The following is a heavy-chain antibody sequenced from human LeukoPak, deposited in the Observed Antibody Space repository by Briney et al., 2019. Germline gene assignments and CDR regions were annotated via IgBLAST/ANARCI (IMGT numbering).Heavy chain of an antibody. J-gene: IGHJ5*02. V-gene: IGHV3-74*01. Sequence: PGGSLRLSCAASGFTFSSNWMYWVRRAPGKGLVWVSHISTDGSTTNYADSVKGRFTISRDNARNTLYLQMDSLRSEDTAVYYCTRGYGDWFDPWGQGTLVTVSS. CDR3: TRGYGDWFDP. D-gene: IGHD4-17*01. CDR1: GFTFSSNW. CDR2: ISTDGSTT.